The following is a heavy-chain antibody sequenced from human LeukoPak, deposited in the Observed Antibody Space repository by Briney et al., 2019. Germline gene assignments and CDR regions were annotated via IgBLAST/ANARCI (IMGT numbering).Heavy chain of an antibody. D-gene: IGHD6-6*01. J-gene: IGHJ6*03. CDR2: INHSGST. V-gene: IGHV4-34*01. CDR3: ARGVRIAARRGRGYYYYYMDV. Sequence: PPETLSLTCAVYGGSFSGYYWSWIRQPPGKGLEWIGEINHSGSTNYNPSLKSRVTISVDTSKNQFSPKLSSVTAADTAVYYCARGVRIAARRGRGYYYYYMDVWGKGTTVTVSS. CDR1: GGSFSGYY.